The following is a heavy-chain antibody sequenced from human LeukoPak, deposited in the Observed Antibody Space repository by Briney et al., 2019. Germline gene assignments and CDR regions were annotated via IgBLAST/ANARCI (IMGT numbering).Heavy chain of an antibody. Sequence: SETLSLTCTVSGGSISSGDYYWSWIRQPPGKGLEWIGYIHYTGSTYHNPSLKSRVPISEDTSKNQFSLKLSSVTAADTAVYYCTRVGVLQWGYYFDYWGQGTLVTVSS. D-gene: IGHD4/OR15-4a*01. V-gene: IGHV4-30-4*01. CDR3: TRVGVLQWGYYFDY. CDR1: GGSISSGDYY. CDR2: IHYTGST. J-gene: IGHJ4*02.